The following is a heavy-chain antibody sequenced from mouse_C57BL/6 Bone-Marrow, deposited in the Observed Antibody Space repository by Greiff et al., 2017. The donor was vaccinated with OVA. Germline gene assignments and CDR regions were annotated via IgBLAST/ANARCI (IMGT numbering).Heavy chain of an antibody. V-gene: IGHV7-3*01. Sequence: DVQLVESGGGLVQPGGSLSLSCAASGFTFTDYYMSWVRQPPGKALEWLGFIRNKANGYTTEYSASVKGRFTISRDNSQSILYLQMNSLRAEDSATYYCARYYYGTWYFDVWGTGTTVTVSS. CDR2: IRNKANGYTT. CDR1: GFTFTDYY. D-gene: IGHD1-1*01. J-gene: IGHJ1*03. CDR3: ARYYYGTWYFDV.